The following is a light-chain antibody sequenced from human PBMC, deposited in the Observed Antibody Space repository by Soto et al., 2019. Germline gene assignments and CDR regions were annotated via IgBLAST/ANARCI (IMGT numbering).Light chain of an antibody. J-gene: IGKJ1*01. V-gene: IGKV1-9*01. CDR1: QGISSY. CDR2: AAS. CDR3: LQLNSYPRT. Sequence: DIQLTQSPSFLSASVGDRVTITCRASQGISSYLAWYQQKPGKAPKLLIYAASTLQSGVPSRFSGSGSGKEFTLTISSLQPEDFATYHCLQLNSYPRTFGQGTKVDIK.